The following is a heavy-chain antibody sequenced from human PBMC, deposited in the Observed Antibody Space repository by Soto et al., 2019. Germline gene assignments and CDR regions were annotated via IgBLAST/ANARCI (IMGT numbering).Heavy chain of an antibody. CDR2: IRSKAYGGTT. CDR1: GFTFGDYA. D-gene: IGHD1-26*01. J-gene: IGHJ5*02. Sequence: PGGSLRLSCTASGFTFGDYAMSWFRQAPGKGLEWVGFIRSKAYGGTTEYAASEKGRFTISRDDSKSNTYLQINSLKNEETAMYYCTTPPRPLVGAIPWGQGTLVTVSS. V-gene: IGHV3-49*03. CDR3: TTPPRPLVGAIP.